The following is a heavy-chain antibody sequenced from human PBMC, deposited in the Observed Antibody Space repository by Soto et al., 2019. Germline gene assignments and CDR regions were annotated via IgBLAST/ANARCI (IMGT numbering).Heavy chain of an antibody. V-gene: IGHV3-33*01. CDR3: ARGGKPGGHWFGP. CDR2: IWYDGSNK. Sequence: GGSLRLSCAASGFTFSSYGMHWVRQAPGKGLEWAAVIWYDGSNKYYADSVKGRFTISRDNSKNTLYLQMNSLRAEDTAVYYCARGGKPGGHWFGPWGQGTLVTVSS. CDR1: GFTFSSYG. D-gene: IGHD3-16*01. J-gene: IGHJ5*02.